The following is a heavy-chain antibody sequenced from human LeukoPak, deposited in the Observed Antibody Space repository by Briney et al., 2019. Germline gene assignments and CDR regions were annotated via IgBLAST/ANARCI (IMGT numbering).Heavy chain of an antibody. CDR3: ARRGHIWFGEPNYGMDV. Sequence: SETPSLTCAVYGGSFSGYYWSWIRQPPGKGLEWIGEINHSGSTNYNPSLKSRVTISVDTSKNQFSLKLSSVTAADTAVYYCARRGHIWFGEPNYGMDVWGQGTTVTVSS. J-gene: IGHJ6*02. CDR2: INHSGST. D-gene: IGHD3-10*01. V-gene: IGHV4-34*01. CDR1: GGSFSGYY.